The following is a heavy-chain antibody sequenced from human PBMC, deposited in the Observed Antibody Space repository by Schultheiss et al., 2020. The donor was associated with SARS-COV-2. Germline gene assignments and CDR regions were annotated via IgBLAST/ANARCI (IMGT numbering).Heavy chain of an antibody. CDR3: ARAEQWLAPDY. D-gene: IGHD6-19*01. CDR1: GGSISSGGYY. Sequence: SETLSLTCTVSGGSISSGGYYWSWIRQPPGKGLEWIGSIYYSGSTYYNPSLKSRVTISVDTSKNQFSLKLSSVTAADTAVYYCARAEQWLAPDYWGQGTLVTVSS. CDR2: IYYSGST. V-gene: IGHV4-39*07. J-gene: IGHJ4*02.